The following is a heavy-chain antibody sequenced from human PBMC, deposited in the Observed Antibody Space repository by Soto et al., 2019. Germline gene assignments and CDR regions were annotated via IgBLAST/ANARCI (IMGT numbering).Heavy chain of an antibody. CDR1: GGSISSGGYS. CDR2: IYHSGST. Sequence: QLQLQESGSGLVKPSQTLSLTCAVSGGSISSGGYSWSWIRQPPGKGLEWIGDIYHSGSTYYNPSLKSRVTRSVDRSKNQFSLKLSSVTAADTAVYYCARENNVLPGGYFDSWGQGTLVTVSS. V-gene: IGHV4-30-2*01. D-gene: IGHD3-10*01. J-gene: IGHJ4*02. CDR3: ARENNVLPGGYFDS.